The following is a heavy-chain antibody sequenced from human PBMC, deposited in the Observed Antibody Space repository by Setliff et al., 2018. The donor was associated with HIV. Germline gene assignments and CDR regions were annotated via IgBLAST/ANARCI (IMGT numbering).Heavy chain of an antibody. Sequence: SVKVSCKTSGGTLSNYVITWVRQAPGQGLEWMGMIIPMYNIPAYAQKVQGRVTFTADESTSTAYMELSSLSSEDTAVYYCARDQTGVAAAAFGGGSAWSDEGFDIWGQGTMVTVSS. CDR3: ARDQTGVAAAAFGGGSAWSDEGFDI. V-gene: IGHV1-69*13. D-gene: IGHD6-13*01. J-gene: IGHJ3*02. CDR2: IIPMYNIP. CDR1: GGTLSNYV.